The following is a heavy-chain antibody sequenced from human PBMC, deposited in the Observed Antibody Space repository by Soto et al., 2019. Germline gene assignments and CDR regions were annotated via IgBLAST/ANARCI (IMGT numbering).Heavy chain of an antibody. CDR2: IWYDGSNE. CDR1: GFTFSSYG. V-gene: IGHV3-33*01. J-gene: IGHJ6*03. Sequence: PGGSLRLSCAASGFTFSSYGMHWVRQAPGKGLEWVAVIWYDGSNEYYADSVKGRFTISRDNSKNTLYLQMNSLRAEDTAVYYCARDKGDYYGSGSSPFGYYYRDVWGKGTRVTVSS. D-gene: IGHD3-10*01. CDR3: ARDKGDYYGSGSSPFGYYYRDV.